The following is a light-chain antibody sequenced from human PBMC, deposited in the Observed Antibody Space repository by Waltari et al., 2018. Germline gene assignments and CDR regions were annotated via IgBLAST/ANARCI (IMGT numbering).Light chain of an antibody. CDR2: DDN. J-gene: IGLJ2*01. CDR1: SSNIGRNY. CDR3: GTWDSSLATLV. Sequence: QSVLTQPPSVSATSGQRVTISCSGKSSNIGRNYVSWYQQFPGTAPKLLIFDDNKRPSGIPDRFSGSKSGTSATLAITGLQSGDEADYYCGTWDSSLATLVFGGGTNLAVL. V-gene: IGLV1-51*01.